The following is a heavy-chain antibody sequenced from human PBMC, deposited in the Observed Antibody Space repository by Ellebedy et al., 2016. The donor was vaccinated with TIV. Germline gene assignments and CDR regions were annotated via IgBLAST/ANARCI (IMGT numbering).Heavy chain of an antibody. Sequence: PGGSLRLSCAASGFTFSSYAMSWVRQAPGKGLEWVSAISGSGGSTYYADSVKGRFTISRDNSKNTLYLQMNSLRAEDTAVYYCAKLFVVVVAATQAVDYWGQGTLVTVSS. V-gene: IGHV3-23*01. CDR2: ISGSGGST. CDR3: AKLFVVVVAATQAVDY. J-gene: IGHJ4*02. D-gene: IGHD2-15*01. CDR1: GFTFSSYA.